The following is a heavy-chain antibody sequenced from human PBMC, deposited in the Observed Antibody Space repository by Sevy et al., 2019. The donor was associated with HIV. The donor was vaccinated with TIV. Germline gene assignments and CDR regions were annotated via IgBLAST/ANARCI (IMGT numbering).Heavy chain of an antibody. CDR3: AKDMDPRYIYYNMDV. CDR1: GFTFDDYA. V-gene: IGHV3-9*01. J-gene: IGHJ6*03. D-gene: IGHD1-26*01. Sequence: GGSLRLSCAASGFTFDDYAMHWVRQAPGKGPEWVSGIGWNSDIIAYADSVMGRFTISRDNAKNSLYLQMDSLRPEDTALYYCAKDMDPRYIYYNMDVWGKGTTVTVSS. CDR2: IGWNSDII.